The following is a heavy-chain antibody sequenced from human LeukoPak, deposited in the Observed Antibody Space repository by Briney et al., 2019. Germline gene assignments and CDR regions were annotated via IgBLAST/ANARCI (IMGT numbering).Heavy chain of an antibody. Sequence: PGGSLRLSCAASGFTFSTYGMYWVRQAPGKGLEWVAFIRYDGSNKYYADSVKGRFTISRDNSKNTLYLQMNSLRAEDTAVYYCARHIKPRYTMANAFEMWGQGTMVTVSA. V-gene: IGHV3-30*02. CDR1: GFTFSTYG. J-gene: IGHJ3*02. CDR3: ARHIKPRYTMANAFEM. CDR2: IRYDGSNK. D-gene: IGHD3-3*01.